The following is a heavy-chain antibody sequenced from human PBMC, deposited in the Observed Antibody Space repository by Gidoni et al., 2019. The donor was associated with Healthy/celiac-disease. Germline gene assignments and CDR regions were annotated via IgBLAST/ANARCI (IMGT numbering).Heavy chain of an antibody. Sequence: HLQLQESGTGLVTPSETLSLPCPVSDGSITSSSYCWGWIRQPPGRGLEWIGSIYYSGSTYYNPSLKSRVTISVDTSKNQFSLKLSSVTAADTAVYYCARHSTAAGDYWGQGTLVTVSS. CDR3: ARHSTAAGDY. CDR2: IYYSGST. J-gene: IGHJ4*02. V-gene: IGHV4-39*01. CDR1: DGSITSSSYC. D-gene: IGHD6-13*01.